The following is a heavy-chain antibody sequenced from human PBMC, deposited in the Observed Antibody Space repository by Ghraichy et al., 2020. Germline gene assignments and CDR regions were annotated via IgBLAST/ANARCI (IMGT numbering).Heavy chain of an antibody. V-gene: IGHV3-64*01. CDR1: GFTFSSHA. D-gene: IGHD2-21*02. J-gene: IGHJ6*02. Sequence: GESLNISCTASGFTFSSHAMHWVRQAPGKGLEPVAAISSQGDSTYYANSVKGRFSISRDNSKNTLYLQMGSLRPEDMGVYYCARTPVVVTTQYGLDVWGQGTTVTVSS. CDR3: ARTPVVVTTQYGLDV. CDR2: ISSQGDST.